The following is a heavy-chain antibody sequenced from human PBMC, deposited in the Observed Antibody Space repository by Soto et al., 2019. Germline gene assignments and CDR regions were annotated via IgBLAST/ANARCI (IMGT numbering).Heavy chain of an antibody. CDR2: ISYDGSNK. D-gene: IGHD4-17*01. V-gene: IGHV3-30-3*01. J-gene: IGHJ6*02. CDR1: GFTFSSYA. Sequence: PGGSLRLSCAASGFTFSSYAMHWVRQAPGKGLEWVAVISYDGSNKYYADSVKGRFTISRDNSKNTLYLQMNSLRAEDTAVYYCARVYYGDYVDYYYGMDVWGQGTTVTSP. CDR3: ARVYYGDYVDYYYGMDV.